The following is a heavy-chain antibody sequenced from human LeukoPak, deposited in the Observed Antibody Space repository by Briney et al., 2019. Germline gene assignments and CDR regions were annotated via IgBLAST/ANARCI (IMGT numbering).Heavy chain of an antibody. Sequence: SETLSLTCTVSGGSVNSGNYYWTWIRQPAGKGLEGIVRIYTSGSTNYNPSLESRVTISVDTSKNQFSLKLRSVTAADTAVYFCARNYCSTTSCSYGFDIWGRGTMVTVSS. D-gene: IGHD2-2*01. CDR2: IYTSGST. J-gene: IGHJ3*02. CDR3: ARNYCSTTSCSYGFDI. CDR1: GGSVNSGNYY. V-gene: IGHV4-61*02.